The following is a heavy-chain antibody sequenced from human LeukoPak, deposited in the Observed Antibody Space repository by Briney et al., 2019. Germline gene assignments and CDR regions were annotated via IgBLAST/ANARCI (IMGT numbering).Heavy chain of an antibody. V-gene: IGHV3-21*05. Sequence: GGSLRLSCAASGFTFSSNSMNWVRQAPGKGLEWVSYISSSSSIIYYADSVKGRFTISRDNAKNSLYLQMNSLRAEDTAVYYCATLSSSWKLDYWGQGTLVTVSS. CDR3: ATLSSSWKLDY. J-gene: IGHJ4*02. CDR1: GFTFSSNS. CDR2: ISSSSSII. D-gene: IGHD6-13*01.